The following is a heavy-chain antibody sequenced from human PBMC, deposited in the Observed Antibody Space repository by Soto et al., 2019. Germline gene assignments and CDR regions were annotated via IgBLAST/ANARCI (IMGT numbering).Heavy chain of an antibody. CDR1: GYTFTGYY. V-gene: IGHV1-2*04. Sequence: ASVKVSCKASGYTFTGYYMHWVRQAPGQGLEWMGWINPNSGGTNYAQKFQGWVTMTRDTSISTAYMELSRLRSDDTAVYYCAREGGDDHDAFDIWGQGTMVTVSS. CDR2: INPNSGGT. J-gene: IGHJ3*02. D-gene: IGHD2-21*01. CDR3: AREGGDDHDAFDI.